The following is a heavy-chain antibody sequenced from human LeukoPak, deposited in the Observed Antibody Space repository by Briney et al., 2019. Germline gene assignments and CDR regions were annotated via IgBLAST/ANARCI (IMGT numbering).Heavy chain of an antibody. CDR1: GFTVSSNY. J-gene: IGHJ4*01. CDR2: IYSGGST. CDR3: ARAGPYGSGSYCAY. V-gene: IGHV3-53*05. Sequence: GGSLRLSCAASGFTVSSNYMSWVRQAPGKGLEWVSIIYSGGSTYYADSVKGRFTISRDNSKNTLYLQINSLRAVDTAVYYCARAGPYGSGSYCAYWGHGTLVTVSS. D-gene: IGHD3-10*01.